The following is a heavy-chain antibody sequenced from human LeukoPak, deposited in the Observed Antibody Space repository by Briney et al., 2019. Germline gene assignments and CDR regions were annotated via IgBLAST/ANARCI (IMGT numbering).Heavy chain of an antibody. CDR3: ANTVVPAANTDY. CDR1: GFTFSSYG. CDR2: IRYDGSNK. J-gene: IGHJ4*02. D-gene: IGHD2-2*01. Sequence: GGSLRLSCAASGFTFSSYGMHWVRQAPGKGLEWVAFIRYDGSNKYYADSVKGRFTISRDNSKNTLYQQMNSLRAEDTAVYYCANTVVPAANTDYWGQGTLVTVSS. V-gene: IGHV3-30*02.